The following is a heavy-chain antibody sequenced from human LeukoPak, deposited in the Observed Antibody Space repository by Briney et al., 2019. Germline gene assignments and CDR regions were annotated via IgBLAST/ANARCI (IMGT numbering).Heavy chain of an antibody. V-gene: IGHV3-23*01. CDR1: GFTFSSYA. CDR3: AKAIDYGDGNYFDY. D-gene: IGHD4-17*01. J-gene: IGHJ4*02. Sequence: GGSLRLSCAASGFTFSSYAMSWVRQAPGKGLEWISVISGSGGTTYYADSVKGRFTISRDNSKNTLYLQMNSLRAEDTAVYYCAKAIDYGDGNYFDYWGQGTLVTVSS. CDR2: ISGSGGTT.